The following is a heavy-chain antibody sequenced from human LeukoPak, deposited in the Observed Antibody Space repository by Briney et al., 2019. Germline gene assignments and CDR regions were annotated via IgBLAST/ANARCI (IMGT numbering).Heavy chain of an antibody. D-gene: IGHD5-18*01. Sequence: TSETLSLTCAVYGGSFSGYYWSWIRQPPGKGLEWIGEINHSGSTNYNPSLKSRVTISVDTSKNQFSLKLSSVTAADTAVYYCARLPRGRGYSYGGDYWGQGTLVTVSS. CDR2: INHSGST. CDR3: ARLPRGRGYSYGGDY. J-gene: IGHJ4*02. CDR1: GGSFSGYY. V-gene: IGHV4-34*01.